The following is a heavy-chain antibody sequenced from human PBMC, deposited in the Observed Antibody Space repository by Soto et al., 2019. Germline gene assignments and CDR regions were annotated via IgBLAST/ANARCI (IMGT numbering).Heavy chain of an antibody. D-gene: IGHD2-8*01. CDR3: ARRWGYLYAI. CDR1: GGSISSYY. Sequence: PSETLSLTCTFSGGSISSYYWSWIRQPPGKGLEWIGYIYYSGSTNYNPSLKSRVTISVDTSKNQFSLKLSSVTAADTAVYYCARRWGYLYAIWAQGTSVPGSS. CDR2: IYYSGST. V-gene: IGHV4-59*08. J-gene: IGHJ6*02.